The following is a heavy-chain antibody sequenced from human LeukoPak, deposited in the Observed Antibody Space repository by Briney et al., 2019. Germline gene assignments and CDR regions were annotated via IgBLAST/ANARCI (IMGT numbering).Heavy chain of an antibody. J-gene: IGHJ3*02. CDR3: ARGKIRSENAFDI. CDR1: GYTFTGYY. Sequence: ASVKVSCKASGYTFTGYYMHWVRQAPGQGLEWMGGIIPIFGTANYAQEFQGRVAITADKSTSTAYMELSSLRSEDTAVYYCARGKIRSENAFDIWGQGTMVTVSS. D-gene: IGHD4-17*01. V-gene: IGHV1-69*06. CDR2: IIPIFGTA.